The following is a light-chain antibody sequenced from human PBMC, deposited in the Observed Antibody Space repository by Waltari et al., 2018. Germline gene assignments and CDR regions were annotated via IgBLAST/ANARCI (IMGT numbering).Light chain of an antibody. CDR2: AAS. CDR1: QGISSW. J-gene: IGKJ5*01. Sequence: DIQMTQSPFSVSASVGDRLNITCRASQGISSWLVWYQQKPGKAPKLLIYAASNLQSGVPSRFSGSGSGTEFTLTISSLQPEDFATYYCQQANSFPITFGQGTRLEIK. V-gene: IGKV1D-12*01. CDR3: QQANSFPIT.